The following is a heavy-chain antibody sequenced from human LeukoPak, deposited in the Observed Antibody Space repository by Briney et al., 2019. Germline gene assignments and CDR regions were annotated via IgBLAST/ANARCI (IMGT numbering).Heavy chain of an antibody. Sequence: GGSLRLSCAASGFTFSSYSMNWVRQAPGKGLEWVSSISSSSSYIYYADSVKGRFTISRDNAKNSLYLQMNSLRAEDTAVYYCASLPRYYYYYMDVWGKGPRSPSP. CDR3: ASLPRYYYYYMDV. CDR1: GFTFSSYS. J-gene: IGHJ6*03. V-gene: IGHV3-21*01. CDR2: ISSSSSYI.